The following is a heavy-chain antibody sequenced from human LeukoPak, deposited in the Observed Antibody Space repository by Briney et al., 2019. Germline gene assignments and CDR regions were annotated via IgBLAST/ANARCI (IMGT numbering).Heavy chain of an antibody. Sequence: ASVKVSCRASGYTFTSYAMNWVRQAPGQGLEWMGWINTNTGNPTYAQGFTGRFVFSLDTSVSTAYLQISSLKAEDTAVYYCARATLWELTTTDEDEGDYWGQGTLVTVSS. CDR2: INTNTGNP. CDR1: GYTFTSYA. D-gene: IGHD1-26*01. V-gene: IGHV7-4-1*02. CDR3: ARATLWELTTTDEDEGDY. J-gene: IGHJ4*02.